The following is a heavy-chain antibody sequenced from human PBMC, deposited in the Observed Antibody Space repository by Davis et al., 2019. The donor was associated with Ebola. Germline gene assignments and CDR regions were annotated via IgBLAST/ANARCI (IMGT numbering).Heavy chain of an antibody. Sequence: PSETLSLTCTVSGDSLSSHYWHWIRQPPGKGLEWIGYIYYSGNTNYNPSLKSRFTISVDTSKSQFSLKLNSVTAADTAVYYCAREKRGYCTNGICYTTNAFDIWGQGTMVTVSS. CDR1: GDSLSSHY. CDR2: IYYSGNT. D-gene: IGHD2-8*01. CDR3: AREKRGYCTNGICYTTNAFDI. V-gene: IGHV4-59*11. J-gene: IGHJ3*02.